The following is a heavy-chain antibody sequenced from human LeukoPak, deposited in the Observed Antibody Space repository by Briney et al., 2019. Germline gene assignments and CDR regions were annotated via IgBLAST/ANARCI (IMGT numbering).Heavy chain of an antibody. J-gene: IGHJ4*02. CDR2: IYSGGST. D-gene: IGHD4-23*01. Sequence: GGSLRLSCAASGFTVSSNYTSWVRQAPGKGLEWVSVIYSGGSTYYADSVKGRFTISRDNSKNTLYLQMNSLRAEDTAVYYCAAGSVVTGFDYWGQGTLVTVSS. V-gene: IGHV3-53*01. CDR1: GFTVSSNY. CDR3: AAGSVVTGFDY.